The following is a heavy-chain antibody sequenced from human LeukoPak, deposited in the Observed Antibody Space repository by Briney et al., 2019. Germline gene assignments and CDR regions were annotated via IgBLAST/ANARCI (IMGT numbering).Heavy chain of an antibody. V-gene: IGHV3-21*01. J-gene: IGHJ3*02. CDR3: ARKGGQYCSGGSCYSGAFDI. Sequence: PGGSLRLSCAASGFTFSSYSMNWVRQAPGKGLEWVSSISSSSSYIYYADSVKGRFTISRDNAKNSLYLQMNSLRAEDTAVYYCARKGGQYCSGGSCYSGAFDIWGQGTMVTASS. CDR2: ISSSSSYI. CDR1: GFTFSSYS. D-gene: IGHD2-15*01.